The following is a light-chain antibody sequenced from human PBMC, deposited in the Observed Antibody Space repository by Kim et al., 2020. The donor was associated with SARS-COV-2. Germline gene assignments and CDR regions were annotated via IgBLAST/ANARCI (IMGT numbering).Light chain of an antibody. CDR2: GAS. J-gene: IGKJ4*01. CDR3: QQYGSSPQIT. CDR1: QSVSSSY. V-gene: IGKV3-20*01. Sequence: PGERATLSGRASQSVSSSYLAWYQQKPGQAPRLLIYGASSRATGIPDRFSGSGSGTDFTLTISRLEPEDFAVYYCQQYGSSPQITFGGGTKVDIK.